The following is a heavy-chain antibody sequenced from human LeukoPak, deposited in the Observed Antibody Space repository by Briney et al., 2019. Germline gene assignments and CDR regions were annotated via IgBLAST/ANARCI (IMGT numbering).Heavy chain of an antibody. CDR3: ARDLDYYDSSGYSAFDY. CDR1: GGSISSYY. Sequence: SETLSLTCTVSGGSISSYYWSWIRQPPGKGLEWIGYIYYSGSTNYNPSLKSRVTISVDTSKNQFSLKLSSVTAADTAVYYCARDLDYYDSSGYSAFDYWGQGTLVTVSS. J-gene: IGHJ4*02. D-gene: IGHD3-22*01. V-gene: IGHV4-59*12. CDR2: IYYSGST.